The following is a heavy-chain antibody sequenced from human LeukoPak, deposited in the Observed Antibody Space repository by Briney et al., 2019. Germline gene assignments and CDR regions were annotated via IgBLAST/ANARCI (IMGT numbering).Heavy chain of an antibody. Sequence: SETLSLTCAVYGGSFSGYYWSWIRQLPGKGLEWIGEINHSGSTNYNPSLKSRVTISVDTSKNQFSLKLSSVTAADTAVYYCARVEEAAAGMDYWGQGTLVTVSS. CDR3: ARVEEAAAGMDY. V-gene: IGHV4-34*01. J-gene: IGHJ4*02. D-gene: IGHD6-13*01. CDR1: GGSFSGYY. CDR2: INHSGST.